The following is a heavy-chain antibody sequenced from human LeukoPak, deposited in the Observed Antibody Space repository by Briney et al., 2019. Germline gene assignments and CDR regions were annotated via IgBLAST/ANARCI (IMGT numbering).Heavy chain of an antibody. V-gene: IGHV4-59*01. CDR3: ARGLAAAGTSYFDY. CDR2: IYYSGST. CDR1: GGSINSYY. D-gene: IGHD6-13*01. J-gene: IGHJ4*02. Sequence: PSETLSLTCTVSGGSINSYYWSWIRQPPGKGPEWIGYIYYSGSTNYSPALKGRVTISVDTSKNQFSLKLSSVTAADTAVYYCARGLAAAGTSYFDYWGQGTLVTVSS.